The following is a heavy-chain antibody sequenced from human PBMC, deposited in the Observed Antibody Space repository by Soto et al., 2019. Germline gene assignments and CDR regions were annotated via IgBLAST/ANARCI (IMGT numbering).Heavy chain of an antibody. V-gene: IGHV1-8*01. D-gene: IGHD3-10*01. J-gene: IGHJ4*02. Sequence: ASVKVSCKASGDTFTTYDINWVRQATGHGLEWMGWINPNSGNIGYAQRFQGRVTMTRDTAIRTAYMEVSSLRSDDTAVYYCARGRASGSYYLLDYWGQGTLVTVSS. CDR2: INPNSGNI. CDR3: ARGRASGSYYLLDY. CDR1: GDTFTTYD.